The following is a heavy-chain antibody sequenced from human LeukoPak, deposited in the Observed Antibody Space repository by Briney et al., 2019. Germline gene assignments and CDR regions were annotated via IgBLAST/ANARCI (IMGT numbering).Heavy chain of an antibody. D-gene: IGHD1-26*01. V-gene: IGHV4-59*01. J-gene: IGHJ4*02. Sequence: SETLSLTCAVSDGSISSYYWNWIRQPPGNGLEWIGFIYYSGYTDYNPSLKSRVTISLDTSKNQFSLKLSSVTAADTAVYYCARGGSGSYDVGYYFDYWGQGTLVTVSS. CDR1: DGSISSYY. CDR2: IYYSGYT. CDR3: ARGGSGSYDVGYYFDY.